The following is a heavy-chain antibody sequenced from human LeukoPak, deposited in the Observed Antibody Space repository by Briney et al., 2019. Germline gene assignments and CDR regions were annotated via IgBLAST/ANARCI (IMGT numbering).Heavy chain of an antibody. CDR3: VRESRIMTTVRYWFDP. V-gene: IGHV4-39*07. Sequence: PSETLSLTCTVSGRSMRTTTYYWGWIRQPPGKGLEYIGSVYYNGGTYYNPSLRSRVTISVDISKNQFSVKLSSVTAADTAIYYCVRESRIMTTVRYWFDPWGQGTLVTVSS. CDR2: VYYNGGT. D-gene: IGHD1-1*01. J-gene: IGHJ5*02. CDR1: GRSMRTTTYY.